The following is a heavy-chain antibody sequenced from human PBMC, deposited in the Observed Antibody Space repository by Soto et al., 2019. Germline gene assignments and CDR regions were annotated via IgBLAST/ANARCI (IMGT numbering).Heavy chain of an antibody. CDR2: IYPGDSDT. CDR1: GYSFTSYW. V-gene: IGHV5-51*01. CDR3: ARQGVAGTTHYYYYYMDV. D-gene: IGHD6-19*01. J-gene: IGHJ6*03. Sequence: GESLKISCKGSGYSFTSYWIGWVRQMPGKGLEWMGIIYPGDSDTRYSPSFQGQVTISADKSISTAYLQWSSLKASDTAMYYCARQGVAGTTHYYYYYMDVWGKGTTVTVSS.